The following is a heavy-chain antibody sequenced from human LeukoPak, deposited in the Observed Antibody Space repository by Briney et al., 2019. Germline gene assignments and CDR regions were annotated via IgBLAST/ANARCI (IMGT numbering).Heavy chain of an antibody. Sequence: TSETLSLTCAVYGGSFSGYYWSWIRQPPAKGLEWIGEINHSGSTIYNPSLKSRVTISVDTSKNQFSLKLSSVTAADTAVYYCARASPGYSRYMDVWGKGTTVTVSS. CDR1: GGSFSGYY. D-gene: IGHD6-13*01. CDR3: ARASPGYSRYMDV. V-gene: IGHV4-34*01. CDR2: INHSGST. J-gene: IGHJ6*03.